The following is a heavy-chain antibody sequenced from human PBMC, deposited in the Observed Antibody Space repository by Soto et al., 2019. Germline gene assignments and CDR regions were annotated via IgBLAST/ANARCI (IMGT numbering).Heavy chain of an antibody. CDR3: ARWGCSGTNCNLNQRSYDL. D-gene: IGHD2-15*01. CDR2: IWYDGSNK. V-gene: IGHV3-33*03. J-gene: IGHJ4*02. CDR1: GFIFNEYG. Sequence: QVQLVESGGGVVQPGMSLRLSCAASGFIFNEYGMHWVRQAPGKGLEWVAVIWYDGSNKYYADYVKGRFTISRDNSKNTMSLQMNNLRAEDKADYYCARWGCSGTNCNLNQRSYDLWGQGTLVTVSS.